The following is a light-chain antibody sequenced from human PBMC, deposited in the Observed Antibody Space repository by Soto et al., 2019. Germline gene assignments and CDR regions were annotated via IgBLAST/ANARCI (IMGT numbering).Light chain of an antibody. V-gene: IGLV2-14*03. CDR1: SSDVGGYNY. J-gene: IGLJ3*02. CDR2: DVS. CDR3: SSYTTGNTRV. Sequence: QSALTQPASVSGSPGQSITISCTGTSSDVGGYNYVSWYQQHPGKAPKLMIYDVSNRPSGVSNRFSGSKSVNTASLTISGLQAEDEADYYCSSYTTGNTRVFGGGTQLTVL.